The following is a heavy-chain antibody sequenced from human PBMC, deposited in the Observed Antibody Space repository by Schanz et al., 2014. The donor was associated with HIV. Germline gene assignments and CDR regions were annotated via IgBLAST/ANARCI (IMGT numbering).Heavy chain of an antibody. V-gene: IGHV3-21*02. D-gene: IGHD3-22*01. Sequence: EVQLVESGGGLVEPGGSLRLSWEASGFSFSSFSMNWVRQAPGKGLEWVSSIGSGGGYKYYADAVNGRFTISRDNAANSLFLQMNSLRAEDTAVYYCVHDDSDNDGFDMWGQGTMVTVSS. CDR1: GFSFSSFS. CDR3: VHDDSDNDGFDM. CDR2: IGSGGGYK. J-gene: IGHJ3*02.